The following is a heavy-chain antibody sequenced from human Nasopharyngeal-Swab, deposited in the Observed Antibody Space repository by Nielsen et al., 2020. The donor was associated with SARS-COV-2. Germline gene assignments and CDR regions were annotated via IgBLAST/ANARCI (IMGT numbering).Heavy chain of an antibody. V-gene: IGHV2-5*02. CDR3: AHVAAAVHYYGMDV. CDR1: GFSLSATGVG. Sequence: SGPTLVKPTQTLTLTCSFSGFSLSATGVGVGWIRQPPGKALEWLALIFWDDDKRYSPSLRNRITVTKDTSKNQVVLTMTNVDPVDTGTYYCAHVAAAVHYYGMDVWGPGTTVTVSS. CDR2: IFWDDDK. J-gene: IGHJ6*02. D-gene: IGHD6-13*01.